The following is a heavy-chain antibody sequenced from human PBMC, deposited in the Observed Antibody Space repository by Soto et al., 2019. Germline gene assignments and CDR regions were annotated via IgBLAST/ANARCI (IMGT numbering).Heavy chain of an antibody. CDR2: IYYNGDT. D-gene: IGHD3-3*01. CDR1: GVSINRGDYY. V-gene: IGHV4-30-4*01. J-gene: IGHJ4*02. CDR3: AREGGDFVQVPYY. Sequence: QVRLQESGPKLVRPSQTLSLTCSVSGVSINRGDYYWSWIRQSPGRGLEWIGSIYYNGDTNYNQSLGSRVTMSVDTSKNQVFLDLQSVVAADTAVYFCAREGGDFVQVPYYWGQGTLITVSS.